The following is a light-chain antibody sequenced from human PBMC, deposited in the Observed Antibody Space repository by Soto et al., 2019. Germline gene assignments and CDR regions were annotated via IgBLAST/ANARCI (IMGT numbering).Light chain of an antibody. CDR3: QSPDSSGTFYV. V-gene: IGLV3-25*03. CDR2: KDS. J-gene: IGLJ1*01. Sequence: SYELTQPPSVSVSPGQTARITCSGDALPKQYAYWYQQKPGQAPVLVIYKDSERPSGIPERFSGSSSGTTVTLTISGVQAEDEADYYCQSPDSSGTFYVFGTGTKLTVL. CDR1: ALPKQY.